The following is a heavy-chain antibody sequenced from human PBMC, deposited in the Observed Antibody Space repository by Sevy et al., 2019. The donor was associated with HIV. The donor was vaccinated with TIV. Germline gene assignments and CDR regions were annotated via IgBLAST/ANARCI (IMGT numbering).Heavy chain of an antibody. J-gene: IGHJ4*02. Sequence: GGSLRLSCAASGFTFGAHGMHWVRQAPGKGLEWVAVISYDGNTKYYGDSVKGRFTISRDNSKNALYLQVNSLRPEDTAAYHCARYAGYSIGWYPGYWGQGTLVTVSS. D-gene: IGHD6-19*01. CDR2: ISYDGNTK. CDR3: ARYAGYSIGWYPGY. V-gene: IGHV3-30*03. CDR1: GFTFGAHG.